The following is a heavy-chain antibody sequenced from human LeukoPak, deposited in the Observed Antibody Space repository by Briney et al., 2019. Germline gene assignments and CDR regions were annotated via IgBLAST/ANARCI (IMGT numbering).Heavy chain of an antibody. CDR3: ARSRVWSDYWGYFDY. CDR1: GGSITSYY. Sequence: SETLSLTCTVSGGSITSYYWSWIRQPPGKGLEWIGYIYHSGSTNYNLSLKSRVTISVDTSQNQFSLKLSSVTAADTAVYYCARSRVWSDYWGYFDYWGQGTLVTVSS. D-gene: IGHD3-3*01. CDR2: IYHSGST. J-gene: IGHJ4*02. V-gene: IGHV4-59*01.